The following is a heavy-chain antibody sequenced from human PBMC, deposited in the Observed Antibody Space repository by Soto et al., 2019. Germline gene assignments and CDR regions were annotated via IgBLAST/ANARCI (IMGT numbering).Heavy chain of an antibody. V-gene: IGHV1-58*02. J-gene: IGHJ4*02. CDR2: IVVGSGNT. D-gene: IGHD5-18*01. Sequence: QMQLVQSGPEVKKPGTSVKVSCKASGFTFTSSAMQWVRQARGQRLEWIGWIVVGSGNTNYAQKLQERITMTRDVSTSTAYMELSRLRSEDTAVYYCAAGGYSYGSVALHWGQGTLVTVSS. CDR1: GFTFTSSA. CDR3: AAGGYSYGSVALH.